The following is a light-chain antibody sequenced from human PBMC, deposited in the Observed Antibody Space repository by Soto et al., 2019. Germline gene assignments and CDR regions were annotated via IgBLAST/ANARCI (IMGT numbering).Light chain of an antibody. V-gene: IGKV3-11*01. CDR1: QSVSSY. CDR2: DAS. Sequence: EIVLTQSPATLSLSPGEIATLSCRASQSVSSYVAWYQQKPGQAPRLLIYDASNRATGVPARFSGSGSGTEFTLTISSLEPEDFAVYYCQQRSNWPMYTFGQWTKLEI. J-gene: IGKJ2*01. CDR3: QQRSNWPMYT.